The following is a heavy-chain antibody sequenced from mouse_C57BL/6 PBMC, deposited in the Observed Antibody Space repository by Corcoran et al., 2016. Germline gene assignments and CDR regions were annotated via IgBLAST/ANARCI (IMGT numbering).Heavy chain of an antibody. CDR2: INPNNGGT. CDR1: GYTFTDYY. D-gene: IGHD2-4*01. V-gene: IGHV1-26*01. Sequence: EVQLQQSGPELVKPGASVKISCKASGYTFTDYYMNWVKQSHGKSLEWIGDINPNNGGTSYNQKFKGKATLTVDKSSSTVYMELRSLTSEDSAVYYCASYDYDGGAYYYAMDYWGQGTSVTVSS. CDR3: ASYDYDGGAYYYAMDY. J-gene: IGHJ4*01.